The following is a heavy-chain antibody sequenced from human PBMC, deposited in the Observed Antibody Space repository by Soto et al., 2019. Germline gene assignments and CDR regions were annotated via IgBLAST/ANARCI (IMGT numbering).Heavy chain of an antibody. CDR3: ARLMEVISLPYYYGMDV. V-gene: IGHV3-30*03. J-gene: IGHJ6*02. CDR1: GFTFSSYG. D-gene: IGHD2-8*01. CDR2: ISYDGSNK. Sequence: PGGSLRLSCAASGFTFSSYGMHWVRQAPGKGLEWVAVISYDGSNKYYADSVKGRFTISRDNSKNTLYLQMNSLRAEDTAVYYCARLMEVISLPYYYGMDVWGQGTTVTVSS.